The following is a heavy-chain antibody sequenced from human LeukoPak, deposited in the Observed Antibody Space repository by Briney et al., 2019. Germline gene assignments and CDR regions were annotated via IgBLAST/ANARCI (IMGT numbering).Heavy chain of an antibody. CDR3: GRGRPRGYSGYVIDY. Sequence: GGSLRLSCAASGFTFDDYAMHWVRQAPGKGLEWVSGISWNSGSIDYADSVKGRFTISRDNAKNSLYLQMNSLRAEDTAAFYCGRGRPRGYSGYVIDYWGQGTPITVSS. CDR2: ISWNSGSI. D-gene: IGHD5-12*01. CDR1: GFTFDDYA. J-gene: IGHJ4*02. V-gene: IGHV3-9*01.